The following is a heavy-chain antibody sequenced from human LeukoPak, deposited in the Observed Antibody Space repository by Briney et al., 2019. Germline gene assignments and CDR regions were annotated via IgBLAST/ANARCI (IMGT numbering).Heavy chain of an antibody. Sequence: SETLSLTCTVSGGSISSYYWSWIRQPPGKGLEWIGYIYYSGSTNYNPSLKSRVTISVDTSKNQFSLKLSSVTAADTAVYYCARFDGGNSEYFQHWGQGTPVTVSS. J-gene: IGHJ1*01. D-gene: IGHD4-23*01. CDR3: ARFDGGNSEYFQH. CDR1: GGSISSYY. CDR2: IYYSGST. V-gene: IGHV4-59*01.